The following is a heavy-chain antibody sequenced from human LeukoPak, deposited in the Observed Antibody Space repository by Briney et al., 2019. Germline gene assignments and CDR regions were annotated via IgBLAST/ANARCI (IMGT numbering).Heavy chain of an antibody. CDR3: ATVVAYYYYGMDV. CDR2: FDPEDGET. V-gene: IGHV1-24*01. Sequence: ASVKVSCKVSGYTLTELSMHWVRQAPGKGLEWMGGFDPEDGETIYAQKFQGRVTMTEGTSTDTAYMELSSLRSEDTAVYYCATVVAYYYYGMDVWGQGTTVTVSS. J-gene: IGHJ6*02. CDR1: GYTLTELS.